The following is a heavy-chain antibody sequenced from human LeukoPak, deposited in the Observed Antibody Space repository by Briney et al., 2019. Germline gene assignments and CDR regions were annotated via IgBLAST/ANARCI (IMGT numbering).Heavy chain of an antibody. V-gene: IGHV1-8*03. CDR2: MNPNGGNT. D-gene: IGHD4-17*01. CDR3: ASPIAVTTAFDY. J-gene: IGHJ4*02. CDR1: GYTFTSYD. Sequence: ASVKVSCKASGYTFTSYDINWVRQATGQGLEWMGWMNPNGGNTGYAQKFQGRVTITRNTSISTAYMELSSLRSEDTAVYYCASPIAVTTAFDYWGQGTLVTVSS.